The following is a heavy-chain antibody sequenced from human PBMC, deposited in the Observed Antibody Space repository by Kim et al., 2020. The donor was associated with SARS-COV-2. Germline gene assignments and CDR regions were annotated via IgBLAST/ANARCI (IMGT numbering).Heavy chain of an antibody. CDR2: INTNTGNP. CDR3: ERDTGSGSYYTWGYYYYGMDV. V-gene: IGHV7-4-1*02. CDR1: GYTFTSYA. Sequence: ASVKVSCKASGYTFTSYAMNWVRQAPGQGLEWMGWINTNTGNPTYAQGFTGRFVFSLDTSVSTAYLQISSLKAEDTAVYYCERDTGSGSYYTWGYYYYGMDVWGQGTTVTVSS. J-gene: IGHJ6*02. D-gene: IGHD3-10*01.